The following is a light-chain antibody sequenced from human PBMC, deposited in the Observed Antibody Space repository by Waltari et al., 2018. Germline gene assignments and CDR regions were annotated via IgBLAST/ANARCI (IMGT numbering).Light chain of an antibody. CDR1: NSNIGTND. CDR2: SNN. V-gene: IGLV1-44*01. CDR3: AAWDASLNAPWV. Sequence: QSVLTQPPSASGTPGQTVTISCSGGNSNIGTNDVYWNHQLPGTAPKLRIYSNNQRPSGVPRRFSGSESGTSAALAISGLQSQDEADYYCAAWDASLNAPWVFGGGTKLTVL. J-gene: IGLJ3*02.